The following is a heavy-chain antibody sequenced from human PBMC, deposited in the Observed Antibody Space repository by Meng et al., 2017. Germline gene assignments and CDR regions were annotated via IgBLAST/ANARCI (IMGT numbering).Heavy chain of an antibody. V-gene: IGHV1-8*02. CDR1: GYTFTSYG. J-gene: IGHJ4*02. Sequence: QVQLVQSGAEVKKPGASVKVSCKASGYTFTSYGISWVRQAPGQGLEWMGWMNPNSGNTGYAQKFQGRVTMTRNTSISTAYMELSSLRSEDTAVYYCARGSSAGSYDSSGYGYWGQGTLVTVSS. D-gene: IGHD3-22*01. CDR3: ARGSSAGSYDSSGYGY. CDR2: MNPNSGNT.